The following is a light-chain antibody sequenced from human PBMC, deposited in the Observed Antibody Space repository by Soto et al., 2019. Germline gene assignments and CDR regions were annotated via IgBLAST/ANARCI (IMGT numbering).Light chain of an antibody. V-gene: IGLV1-47*01. CDR3: TTWDDTLDGVL. CDR1: TSSIGRNF. Sequence: QAVVTQPPSASGTPGQRVTIFCSGSTSSIGRNFVYWYQQVPGTAPKLLIYRNDQRPSGVPDRFSGSKSGTSASLAISGLRSEDEADYFCTTWDDTLDGVLFGGGTKVTVL. CDR2: RND. J-gene: IGLJ3*02.